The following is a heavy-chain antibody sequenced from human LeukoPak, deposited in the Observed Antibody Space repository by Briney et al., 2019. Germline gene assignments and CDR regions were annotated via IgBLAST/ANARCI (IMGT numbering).Heavy chain of an antibody. Sequence: SETLSLTCTVSGGSISSYYWSWIRQPPGKGLEWIGYIYYSGSNNYNPSLKSRVTISVDTSKNQFSLKLSPVTAADTAVYYCAGRAVAGTSYFDYGGKGTLVTVSS. CDR2: IYYSGSN. D-gene: IGHD6-19*01. CDR3: AGRAVAGTSYFDY. CDR1: GGSISSYY. J-gene: IGHJ4*02. V-gene: IGHV4-59*01.